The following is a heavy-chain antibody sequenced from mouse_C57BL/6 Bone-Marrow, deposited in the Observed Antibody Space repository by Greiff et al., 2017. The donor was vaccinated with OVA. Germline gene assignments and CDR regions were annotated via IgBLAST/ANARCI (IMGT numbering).Heavy chain of an antibody. CDR1: GYAFSSSW. V-gene: IGHV1-82*01. J-gene: IGHJ1*03. Sequence: QVQLQQSGPELVKPGASVKISCKASGYAFSSSWMNWVKQRPGKGLEWIGRIYPGDGDTNYNGKFKGKATLTADQSSSTAYMQLSSLTSEDSAVYFGARANYYGSLYWYFDVWGTGTTVTVSS. CDR2: IYPGDGDT. CDR3: ARANYYGSLYWYFDV. D-gene: IGHD1-1*01.